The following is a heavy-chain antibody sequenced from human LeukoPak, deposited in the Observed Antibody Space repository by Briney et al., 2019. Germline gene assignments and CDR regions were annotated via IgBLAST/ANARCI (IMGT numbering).Heavy chain of an antibody. D-gene: IGHD6-6*01. CDR1: GGTFSSYA. J-gene: IGHJ6*03. Sequence: SVKVSCKASGGTFSSYAISWVRQAPGQGLEWMGVIIPIFGTANCAQKFQGRVTITADESTSTAYMELSSLRSEDTAVYYCATRAPAPLSIAARPYPRGNYMDVWGKGTTVTVSS. V-gene: IGHV1-69*13. CDR3: ATRAPAPLSIAARPYPRGNYMDV. CDR2: IIPIFGTA.